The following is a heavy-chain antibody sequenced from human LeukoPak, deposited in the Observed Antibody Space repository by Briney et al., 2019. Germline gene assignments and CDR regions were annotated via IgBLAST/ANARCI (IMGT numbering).Heavy chain of an antibody. V-gene: IGHV4-34*01. D-gene: IGHD4-17*01. CDR1: NGSFSGYY. J-gene: IGHJ5*02. Sequence: PSETLSLTCTVYNGSFSGYYWSWIRQPPGAGLEWIGEISHSGYTNLNPSLKSRLTISLDTSKNHFSLRLTSLTAADTAVYYCARHGFYGDSARRKFDPWGQGTLVTVSS. CDR3: ARHGFYGDSARRKFDP. CDR2: ISHSGYT.